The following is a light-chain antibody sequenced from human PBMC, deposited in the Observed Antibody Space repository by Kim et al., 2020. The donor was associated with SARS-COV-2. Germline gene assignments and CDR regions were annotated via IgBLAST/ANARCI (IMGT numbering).Light chain of an antibody. CDR3: QQYDSYPLT. V-gene: IGKV1-16*01. CDR1: QGISNS. CDR2: DAS. J-gene: IGKJ5*01. Sequence: ASGGDTVTITCRASQGISNSLAWFQQKPGKAPKSLIFDASNLHSGVPSRFSGSGSGTDFTLTITSLQPEDSATYYCQQYDSYPLTFGQGTRLEIK.